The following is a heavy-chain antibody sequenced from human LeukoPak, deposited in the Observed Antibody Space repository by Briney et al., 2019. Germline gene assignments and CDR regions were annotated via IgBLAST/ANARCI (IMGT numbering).Heavy chain of an antibody. CDR2: INTNTGNP. CDR1: GYTFTNYA. CDR3: ARGKRISSYNWFDP. Sequence: ASVKVSCKASGYTFTNYAMSWVRQTPGQGLEWMGWINTNTGNPTYAQGFTGRFVFSLDTSVSTAYLQISSLKAEDTAVYYCARGKRISSYNWFDPWGQGTLVTVSS. J-gene: IGHJ5*02. V-gene: IGHV7-4-1*02. D-gene: IGHD3-10*01.